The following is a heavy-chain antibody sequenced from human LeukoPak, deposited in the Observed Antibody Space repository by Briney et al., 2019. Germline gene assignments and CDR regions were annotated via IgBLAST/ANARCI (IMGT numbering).Heavy chain of an antibody. V-gene: IGHV4-31*11. CDR3: ARGGLPVRFLEWTEYYYYGMDV. D-gene: IGHD3-3*01. J-gene: IGHJ6*02. CDR2: IYYSGST. CDR1: GDSVSSSNYY. Sequence: SETLSLTCAVSGDSVSSSNYYWSWIRQHPGKGLEWIGYIYYSGSTYYNPSLKSRVTISVDTSKNQFSLKLSSVTAADTAVYYCARGGLPVRFLEWTEYYYYGMDVWGQGTTVTVYS.